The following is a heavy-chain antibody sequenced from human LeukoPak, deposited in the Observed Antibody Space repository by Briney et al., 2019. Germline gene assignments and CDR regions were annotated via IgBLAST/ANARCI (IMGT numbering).Heavy chain of an antibody. D-gene: IGHD6-6*01. J-gene: IGHJ4*02. CDR3: VRGSSYHNY. Sequence: GESLKISCKGSGYSFSSYWIGWVRQMPGKGLEWMGNIYPSDSDTRYSPSFQGQVTISADKSITTAYLQWSSLKASDTAMYYCVRGSSYHNYWGQGTLVTVSS. CDR2: IYPSDSDT. V-gene: IGHV5-51*01. CDR1: GYSFSSYW.